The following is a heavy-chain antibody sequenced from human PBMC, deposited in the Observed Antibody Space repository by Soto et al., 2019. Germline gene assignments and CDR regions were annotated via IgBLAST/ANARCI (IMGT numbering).Heavy chain of an antibody. V-gene: IGHV1-18*01. CDR2: ISVYNGNT. Sequence: ASVKVSCKASDYTFTSYGIIWVRQAPGQGLEWIGWISVYNGNTNYAQKFRGRVTMTTDISTTTAYMEMRSLRSDDTAMYYCARSGSSRNLGEFDYWGQRTLVTVSS. CDR3: ARSGSSRNLGEFDY. CDR1: DYTFTSYG. J-gene: IGHJ4*02. D-gene: IGHD6-13*01.